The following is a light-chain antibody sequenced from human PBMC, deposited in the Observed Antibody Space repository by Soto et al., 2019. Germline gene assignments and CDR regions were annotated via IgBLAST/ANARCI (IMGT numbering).Light chain of an antibody. J-gene: IGLJ1*01. CDR2: EDN. Sequence: SYELTQPPSVSVSPGQTASIPCSGDKLGDKYASWYQQRPGQSPVVVIYEDNKRPSGIPERFSGSNSGNTATLTISGTQATDEADDYCQAWDSSTHYVFGTGTKVTVL. CDR1: KLGDKY. CDR3: QAWDSSTHYV. V-gene: IGLV3-1*01.